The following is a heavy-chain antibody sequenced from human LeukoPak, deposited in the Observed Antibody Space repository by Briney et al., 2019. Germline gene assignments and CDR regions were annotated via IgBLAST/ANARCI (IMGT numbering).Heavy chain of an antibody. CDR2: ISGSGGST. D-gene: IGHD3-22*01. Sequence: GGSLRLSCAASGFTFRSYAMSWVRQAPGKGLESVSAISGSGGSTYYADSVKGRFTISRDNSKNTLYLQMNSLRAEDTATYYCAKAPDSRAFPSYFDSWGQGTLVAVSS. J-gene: IGHJ4*02. CDR3: AKAPDSRAFPSYFDS. V-gene: IGHV3-23*01. CDR1: GFTFRSYA.